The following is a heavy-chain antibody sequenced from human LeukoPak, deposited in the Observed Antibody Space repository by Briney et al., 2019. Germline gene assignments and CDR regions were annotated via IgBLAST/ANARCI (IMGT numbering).Heavy chain of an antibody. CDR3: ARGVSITIFGVVTDAYYFDY. D-gene: IGHD3-3*01. CDR1: GGSISSYY. Sequence: SETLSLTCTVSGGSISSYYWSWIRQPPGKGLEWIGYIYYSGSTNYNPSLKSRVTISVDTSKNQFSLKLSSVTAADMAVYYCARGVSITIFGVVTDAYYFDYWGQGTLVTVSS. CDR2: IYYSGST. J-gene: IGHJ4*02. V-gene: IGHV4-59*01.